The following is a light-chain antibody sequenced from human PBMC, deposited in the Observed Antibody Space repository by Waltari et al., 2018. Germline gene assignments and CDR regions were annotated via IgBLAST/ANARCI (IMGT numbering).Light chain of an antibody. CDR2: DVS. J-gene: IGLJ2*01. CDR1: SSDVGGYNY. CDR3: SSYISSSTLEL. V-gene: IGLV2-14*03. Sequence: QSALTQPASVSGSPGQSIPISCTGTSSDVGGYNYVPWYQHHPGKAPKLMIYDVSNRPSVVSNRFSGSKSGNTASLTISGLQAEDEADYYCSSYISSSTLELFGGGTSLTVL.